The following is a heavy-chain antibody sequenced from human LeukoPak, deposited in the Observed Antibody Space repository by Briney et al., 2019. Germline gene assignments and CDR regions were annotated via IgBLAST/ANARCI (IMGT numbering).Heavy chain of an antibody. CDR1: GFTFSDNY. D-gene: IGHD6-19*01. CDR2: ISSSGNTT. J-gene: IGHJ4*02. Sequence: GGSLRLSCAASGFTFSDNYMSWIRQAPGKGLEWVSYISSSGNTTYNADSVKGRFTISRDNAKKSLYLQMNSLRAEDTAVYYCARGFDNLGSGWYSYWGQGTLVTVSS. V-gene: IGHV3-11*04. CDR3: ARGFDNLGSGWYSY.